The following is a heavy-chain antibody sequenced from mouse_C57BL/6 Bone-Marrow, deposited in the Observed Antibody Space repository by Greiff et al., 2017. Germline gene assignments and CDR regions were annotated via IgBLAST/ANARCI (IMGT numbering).Heavy chain of an antibody. D-gene: IGHD1-1*01. Sequence: QVHVKQSGPELVKPGASVKISCKASGYTFTDYYINWVKQRPGQGLEWIGWIFPGSGSTYYNEKFKGKATLTVDKSSSTAYMLLSSLTSEDSAVYFCAHLTTVVDGGYWGQGTTLTVSS. CDR2: IFPGSGST. CDR1: GYTFTDYY. CDR3: AHLTTVVDGGY. V-gene: IGHV1-75*01. J-gene: IGHJ2*01.